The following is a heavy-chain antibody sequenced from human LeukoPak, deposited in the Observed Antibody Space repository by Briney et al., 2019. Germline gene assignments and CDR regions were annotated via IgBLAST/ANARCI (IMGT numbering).Heavy chain of an antibody. Sequence: GGSLRLSCAASGFTFSSYWMHWVRQAPGKGLVWVSRINSDGSSTSYADSVKGRFTISRDNAKNTLYLQMNSLRAEDTAVYYCARVMYGDYGDYWGQGTLVTVSS. CDR1: GFTFSSYW. J-gene: IGHJ4*02. V-gene: IGHV3-74*01. CDR2: INSDGSST. CDR3: ARVMYGDYGDY. D-gene: IGHD4-17*01.